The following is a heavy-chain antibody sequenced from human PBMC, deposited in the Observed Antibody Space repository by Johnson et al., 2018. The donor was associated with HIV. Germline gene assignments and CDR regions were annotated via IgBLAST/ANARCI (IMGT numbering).Heavy chain of an antibody. Sequence: EVQLVESGGGLVQRGGSLRLSCAASGFTVSSNYMTWVRQSPGKGLEWVSVIYSGGSTYYADSVKGRFTISRDHSENTLYLQMNSLRPEDTAVYFCGIDGKDSSIGPDAFDVWGQGTMVAVSS. J-gene: IGHJ3*01. D-gene: IGHD6-13*01. CDR1: GFTVSSNY. V-gene: IGHV3-66*02. CDR2: IYSGGST. CDR3: GIDGKDSSIGPDAFDV.